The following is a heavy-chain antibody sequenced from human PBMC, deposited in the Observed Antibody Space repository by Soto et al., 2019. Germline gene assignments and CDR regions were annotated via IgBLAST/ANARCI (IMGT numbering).Heavy chain of an antibody. CDR1: GFTFSSYS. V-gene: IGHV3-21*01. D-gene: IGHD6-19*01. CDR2: ISSSSSYI. CDR3: ASEGVDSSGWYRLAAYYYGMDV. Sequence: GGSLRLSCAASGFTFSSYSMNWVRQAPGKGLEWVSSISSSSSYIYYADSVKGRFTISRDNAKNSLYLQMNSLRAEDTAVYYCASEGVDSSGWYRLAAYYYGMDVWGQGTTVTVSS. J-gene: IGHJ6*02.